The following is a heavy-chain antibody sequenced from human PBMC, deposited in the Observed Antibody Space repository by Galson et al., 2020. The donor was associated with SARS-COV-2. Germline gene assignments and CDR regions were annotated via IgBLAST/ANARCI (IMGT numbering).Heavy chain of an antibody. D-gene: IGHD3-10*01. Sequence: SGPTLVKPTQTLTLTCSFSGFSLTSGVGVGWIRQPPEKALEWLALIYWDDDKRYSPSLKSRLTITKDPSKNQVVLTMTNMDPLDTATYYCAHSGKNYGAGHRYYFTYWGQGTLVFVSS. J-gene: IGHJ4*02. CDR1: GFSLTSGVG. CDR3: AHSGKNYGAGHRYYFTY. V-gene: IGHV2-5*02. CDR2: IYWDDDK.